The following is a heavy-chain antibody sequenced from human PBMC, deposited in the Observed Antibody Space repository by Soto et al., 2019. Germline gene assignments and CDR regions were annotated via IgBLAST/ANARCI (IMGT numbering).Heavy chain of an antibody. CDR2: IYWDDDK. D-gene: IGHD3-10*01. J-gene: IGHJ4*02. CDR3: AHGISTVREVLAFDY. V-gene: IGHV2-5*02. Sequence: SGPTLVNPTQTLTLTCSFSGFSLSTTAVGVGWIRQPPGKALEWLALIYWDDDKRYSPSLKSRLTITKDTSKNQVVLTMTNMDPVDTATYYCAHGISTVREVLAFDYWGQGTLLTVSS. CDR1: GFSLSTTAVG.